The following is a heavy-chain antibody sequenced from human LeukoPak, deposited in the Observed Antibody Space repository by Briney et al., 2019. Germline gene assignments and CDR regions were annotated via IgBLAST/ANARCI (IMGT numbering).Heavy chain of an antibody. Sequence: GGSLRLSCAASGFTFSSYSMNWVRQAPGKGLEWVSSISSSSSYIYYADSVKGRFTISRDNAKNSLYLQMNSLRAEDTAVYYCARDLVLGRIAVAAFDYWGQGTLVTVSS. CDR1: GFTFSSYS. D-gene: IGHD6-19*01. J-gene: IGHJ4*02. CDR3: ARDLVLGRIAVAAFDY. V-gene: IGHV3-21*01. CDR2: ISSSSSYI.